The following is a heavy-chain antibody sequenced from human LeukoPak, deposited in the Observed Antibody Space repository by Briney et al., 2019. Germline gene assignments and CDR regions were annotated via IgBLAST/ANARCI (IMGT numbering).Heavy chain of an antibody. J-gene: IGHJ4*02. CDR2: IYYTGNT. V-gene: IGHV4-59*08. D-gene: IGHD2-15*01. CDR3: VRHSRVVAFDY. Sequence: SETLSLTCTVSGVSISNHYSSWIRQPPGKGLEWIGYIYYTGNTNYNPSLKSRVTISEDTSKNQVSLELSSVTAADTAVYYCVRHSRVVAFDYWGQGNLVTVSS. CDR1: GVSISNHY.